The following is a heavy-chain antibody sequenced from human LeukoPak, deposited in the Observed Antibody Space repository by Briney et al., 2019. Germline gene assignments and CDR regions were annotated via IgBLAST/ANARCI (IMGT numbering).Heavy chain of an antibody. V-gene: IGHV4-34*01. D-gene: IGHD6-19*01. J-gene: IGHJ4*02. CDR3: AIGYSSFNY. CDR2: INHSGST. Sequence: SETLSLTCAVYGGSFSGYYWSWIRQPPGKGLEWIGEINHSGSTNYNPSLKSRVTISVDTSKNQFSPKLSSVTAADTAVYYCAIGYSSFNYWGQGTLVTVSS. CDR1: GGSFSGYY.